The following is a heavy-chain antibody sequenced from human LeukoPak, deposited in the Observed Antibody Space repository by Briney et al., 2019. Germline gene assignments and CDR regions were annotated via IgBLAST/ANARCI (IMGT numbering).Heavy chain of an antibody. Sequence: GGSLRLSCAASGFTFSDYYMSWIRQPPGEGLEWLSYISGSGSTIYYADSVRGRFTISRDNAKNSLYLQMNSLRAEDTAVYYCRGCSSTSCYDYWGQGTLVTVSS. CDR1: GFTFSDYY. J-gene: IGHJ4*02. CDR3: RGCSSTSCYDY. CDR2: ISGSGSTI. D-gene: IGHD2-2*01. V-gene: IGHV3-11*01.